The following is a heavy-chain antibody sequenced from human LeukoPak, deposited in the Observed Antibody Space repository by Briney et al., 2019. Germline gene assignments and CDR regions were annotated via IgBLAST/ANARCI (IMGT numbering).Heavy chain of an antibody. CDR3: ARVRRGIAVANSDY. CDR1: GYTFTGYY. D-gene: IGHD6-19*01. J-gene: IGHJ4*02. Sequence: ASVTVSFKASGYTFTGYYMHWVRQAPGQGLELMGWINPNSGGTNYAQKFQGRVTMTRDTSISTAHMELSRLRSDDTAVYYCARVRRGIAVANSDYWGQGTLVTVSS. V-gene: IGHV1-2*02. CDR2: INPNSGGT.